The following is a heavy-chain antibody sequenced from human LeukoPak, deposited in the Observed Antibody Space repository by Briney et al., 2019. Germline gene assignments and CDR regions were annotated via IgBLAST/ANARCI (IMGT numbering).Heavy chain of an antibody. V-gene: IGHV4-34*01. CDR2: INHSGST. Sequence: SETLSLTCAVYGGSFSGDYWSWIRQPPGKGLEWIGEINHSGSTNYNPSLKSRVTISVDTSKNQFSLKLSSVTAADTAVYYCARGPDIVVVPAAIYYMDVWGKGTTVTVSS. J-gene: IGHJ6*03. CDR1: GGSFSGDY. CDR3: ARGPDIVVVPAAIYYMDV. D-gene: IGHD2-2*02.